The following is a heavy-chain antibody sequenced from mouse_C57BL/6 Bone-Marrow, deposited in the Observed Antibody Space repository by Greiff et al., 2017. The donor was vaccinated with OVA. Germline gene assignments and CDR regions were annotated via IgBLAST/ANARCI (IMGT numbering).Heavy chain of an antibody. J-gene: IGHJ2*01. CDR2: INPYNGDT. CDR1: GYSFTGYF. V-gene: IGHV1-20*01. Sequence: DVKLQESGPELVKPGDSVKISCKASGYSFTGYFMNWVMQSHGKSLEWIGRINPYNGDTFYNQKFKGKATLTVDKSSSTAHMELRSLTSEDSAVYYCARYSIYFDYWGQGTTLTVSS. D-gene: IGHD2-5*01. CDR3: ARYSIYFDY.